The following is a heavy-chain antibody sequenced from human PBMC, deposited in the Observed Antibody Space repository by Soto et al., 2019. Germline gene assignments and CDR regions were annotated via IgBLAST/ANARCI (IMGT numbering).Heavy chain of an antibody. V-gene: IGHV3-64D*06. D-gene: IGHD2-21*02. J-gene: IGHJ3*02. CDR2: ISSNGGST. CDR1: GFTFSSYA. CDR3: VKEYCGGDCYSSAFDI. Sequence: GGSLRLSCSASGFTFSSYAMHWVRQAPGKGLEYVSAISSNGGSTYYADSVKGRFTISRDNSKNTLYLQMSSLRAEDTAVYYCVKEYCGGDCYSSAFDIWGQGTMVTVSS.